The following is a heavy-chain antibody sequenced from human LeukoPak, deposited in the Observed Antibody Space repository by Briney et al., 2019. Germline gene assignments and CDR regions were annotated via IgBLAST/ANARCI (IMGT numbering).Heavy chain of an antibody. CDR1: GGSISSSSYY. CDR3: ATGGYSYGYFNWFDP. V-gene: IGHV4-39*07. D-gene: IGHD5-18*01. Sequence: SETLSLTCTVSGGSISSSSYYWGWIRQPPGKGLEWIVSIYYSGSTYYNPSLKSRVTISVDTSKNQFSLKLSSVTAADTAVYYCATGGYSYGYFNWFDPWGQGTLVTVSS. CDR2: IYYSGST. J-gene: IGHJ5*02.